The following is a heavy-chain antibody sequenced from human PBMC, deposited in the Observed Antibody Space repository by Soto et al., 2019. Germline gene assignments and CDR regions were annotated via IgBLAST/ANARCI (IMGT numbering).Heavy chain of an antibody. CDR2: INAGNGNT. Sequence: ASVKVSCKASGYTFTNYAIHWVRQAPGQRLEWMGWINAGNGNTKYSQKFQGRVSIARDTSASTAYLDLSSLRSEDTAVYYCARGGLQVIRGDYYYYMDVWGKGTTVTVSS. J-gene: IGHJ6*03. CDR1: GYTFTNYA. CDR3: ARGGLQVIRGDYYYYMDV. D-gene: IGHD3-3*01. V-gene: IGHV1-3*01.